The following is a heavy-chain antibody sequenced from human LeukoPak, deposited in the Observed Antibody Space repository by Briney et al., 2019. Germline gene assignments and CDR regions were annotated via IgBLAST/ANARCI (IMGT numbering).Heavy chain of an antibody. V-gene: IGHV3-21*06. CDR3: ARGGDGYNSYLDF. Sequence: GGSLRLSCERSGFIFSTFSLNWVREAPGRGRECVAYISYSSTFIDYADSVKGRFTISRDNIQNSVYLQMNSLRDDDTAAYFCARGGDGYNSYLDFWGQGTLLTVSS. J-gene: IGHJ4*02. CDR2: ISYSSTFI. D-gene: IGHD5-24*01. CDR1: GFIFSTFS.